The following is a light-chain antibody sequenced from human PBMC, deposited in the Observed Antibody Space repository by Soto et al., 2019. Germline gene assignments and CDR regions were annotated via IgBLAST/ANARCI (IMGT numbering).Light chain of an antibody. CDR3: QQYNSYSWT. J-gene: IGKJ1*01. Sequence: DIQMTLSPSTLSASVVDRVTITCRASQSISSWLAWYQQKPGKAPKLLIYKASSLESGVPSRFSGSGSGTEFTLTISSLQPDDFATYYCQQYNSYSWTFGQGTKVDIK. CDR1: QSISSW. CDR2: KAS. V-gene: IGKV1-5*03.